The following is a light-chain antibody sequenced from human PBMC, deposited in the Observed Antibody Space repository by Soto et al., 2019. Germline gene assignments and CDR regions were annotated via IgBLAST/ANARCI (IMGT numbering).Light chain of an antibody. J-gene: IGKJ4*01. CDR3: QQYSDSPLT. V-gene: IGKV3-20*01. CDR1: QTVRTNY. CDR2: GAS. Sequence: EIVLTQSPGTLSLSPGERATLSCRASQTVRTNYLAWFQHKPGQAPRLLIYGASSRATGIPDRFSGRGSGTDFTLTINRLEPEDFAVYFCQQYSDSPLTFRGGTKVEIK.